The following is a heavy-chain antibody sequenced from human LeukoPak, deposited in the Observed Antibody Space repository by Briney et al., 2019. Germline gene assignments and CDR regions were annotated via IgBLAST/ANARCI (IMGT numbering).Heavy chain of an antibody. J-gene: IGHJ4*02. D-gene: IGHD6-13*01. CDR3: ARADRYGTTWYGRVDY. CDR2: IRSTGGTT. V-gene: IGHV3-23*01. CDR1: EFTFSNYA. Sequence: GSLRLSCGASEFTFSNYAMSWARQAPGKGLESVSDIRSTGGTTAYADSVKGRFTISRDNSRNTLYLQMNSLRAEDTAVYYCARADRYGTTWYGRVDYWGQGTLVTVSS.